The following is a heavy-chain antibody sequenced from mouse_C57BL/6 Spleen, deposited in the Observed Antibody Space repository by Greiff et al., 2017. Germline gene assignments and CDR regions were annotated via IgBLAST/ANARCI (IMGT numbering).Heavy chain of an antibody. CDR2: INPSNGGT. J-gene: IGHJ1*03. Sequence: QVQLQQPGTELVKPGASVKLSCKASGYTFTSSWMHWVKQRPGQGLEWIGNINPSNGGTTYNEKFKSKATLTVDKSSSTAYMQLSSLTSEDSAVYYCAREYYSNGYWYFDVWGTGTTVTVSS. CDR1: GYTFTSSW. V-gene: IGHV1-53*01. CDR3: AREYYSNGYWYFDV. D-gene: IGHD2-5*01.